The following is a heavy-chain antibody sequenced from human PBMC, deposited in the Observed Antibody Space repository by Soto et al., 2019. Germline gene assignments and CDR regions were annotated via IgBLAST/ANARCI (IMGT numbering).Heavy chain of an antibody. V-gene: IGHV3-7*01. Sequence: EVHLVESGGGVVQPGGSLRLSCTASGFAFSSYWLNWVRQAPGKGLEWVANINQDGGQNHYVDSVKGRFTISRDNAKNSVFLERNSLRAEDTAVYFCFPGGGGTGSWGQGTLVTVSS. CDR1: GFAFSSYW. D-gene: IGHD1-1*01. CDR2: INQDGGQN. CDR3: FPGGGGTGS. J-gene: IGHJ5*02.